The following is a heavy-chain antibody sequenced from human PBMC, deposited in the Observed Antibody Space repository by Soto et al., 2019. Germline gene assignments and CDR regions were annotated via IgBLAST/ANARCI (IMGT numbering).Heavy chain of an antibody. D-gene: IGHD3-10*01. CDR2: IKSKIDGGTT. V-gene: IGHV3-15*01. J-gene: IGHJ4*02. CDR3: TTSVTREELGRGYYIQ. Sequence: EVQLVESGGGLVKPGGSLRLSCVASGLSFTNAWMSWVRQAPGKGLEWVGRIKSKIDGGTTDYAAPVKGRFTISRDDSKYTLYLQINNLTSEDMAFCFCTTSVTREELGRGYYIQWGQGTRVTVPS. CDR1: GLSFTNAW.